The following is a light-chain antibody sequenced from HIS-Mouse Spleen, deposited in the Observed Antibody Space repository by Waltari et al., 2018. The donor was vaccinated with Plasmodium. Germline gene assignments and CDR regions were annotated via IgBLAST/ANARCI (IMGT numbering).Light chain of an antibody. CDR3: QQYNNWSFT. Sequence: EIVMTQSPAPLSVSPGERATLSCMASQSFSSNLAWYQQKPGQAPRLLIYGASTRATGIPARFSGSGSGTEFTLTISSLQSEDFAVYYCQQYNNWSFTFGPGTKVDIK. J-gene: IGKJ3*01. CDR1: QSFSSN. V-gene: IGKV3-15*01. CDR2: GAS.